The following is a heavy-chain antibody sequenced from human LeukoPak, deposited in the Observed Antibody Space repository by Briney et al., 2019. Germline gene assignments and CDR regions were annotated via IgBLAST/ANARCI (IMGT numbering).Heavy chain of an antibody. Sequence: GASVKVSCEVSGYTLTELSMHWVRQAPGKGLEWMGGFDPEDGETIYAQKFQGRVTMTEDTSTDTAYMELSSLRSEDTAVYYCATPGITIFGVLRNWFDPWGQGTLVTVSS. CDR3: ATPGITIFGVLRNWFDP. CDR2: FDPEDGET. D-gene: IGHD3-3*01. V-gene: IGHV1-24*01. CDR1: GYTLTELS. J-gene: IGHJ5*02.